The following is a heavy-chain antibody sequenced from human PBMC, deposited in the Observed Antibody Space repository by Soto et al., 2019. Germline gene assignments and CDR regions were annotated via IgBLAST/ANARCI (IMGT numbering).Heavy chain of an antibody. D-gene: IGHD6-13*01. Sequence: SQTLSLTCAISGDSVSSNSAARNWIRQSPSRGLEWLGRTYYRSKWYNDYAVSVKSRITINPDTSKNQFSLQLNSVTPEDTAMYYCARGVAAAGSYYFDYWGQGTLVTVSS. J-gene: IGHJ4*02. V-gene: IGHV6-1*01. CDR1: GDSVSSNSAA. CDR3: ARGVAAAGSYYFDY. CDR2: TYYRSKWYN.